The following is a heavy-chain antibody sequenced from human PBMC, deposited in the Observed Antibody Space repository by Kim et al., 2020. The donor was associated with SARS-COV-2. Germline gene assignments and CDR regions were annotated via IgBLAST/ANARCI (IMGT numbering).Heavy chain of an antibody. J-gene: IGHJ4*02. CDR2: IYYSGST. CDR1: GGSISSSSYY. D-gene: IGHD3-16*01. V-gene: IGHV4-39*01. CDR3: ARHELYLGAFDY. Sequence: SETLSLTCTVSGGSISSSSYYWGWIRQPPGKGLEWIGSIYYSGSTYYNPSLKSRVTISVDTSKNQFSLKLSSVTAADTAVYYCARHELYLGAFDYWGQGTLVTVSS.